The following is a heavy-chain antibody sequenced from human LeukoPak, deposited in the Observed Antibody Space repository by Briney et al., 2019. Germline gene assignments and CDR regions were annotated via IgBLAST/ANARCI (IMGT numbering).Heavy chain of an antibody. CDR1: GGSISSYY. Sequence: PSETLSLTCTVSGGSISSYYWSWIRQHPGKGLEWIGYIYYSGSTNYNPSLKSRVTISVDSSKNQFSLKLSSVTAADTAVYYCARAPRFPLDYYYYYCMDVWGKGTTVTVSS. V-gene: IGHV4-59*01. J-gene: IGHJ6*03. CDR2: IYYSGST. CDR3: ARAPRFPLDYYYYYCMDV. D-gene: IGHD3-3*01.